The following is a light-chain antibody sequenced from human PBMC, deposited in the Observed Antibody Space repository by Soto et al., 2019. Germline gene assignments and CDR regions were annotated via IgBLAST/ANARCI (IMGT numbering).Light chain of an antibody. Sequence: EIVLTQSPGTLSLSPGERATLSCRASQSVSSSDLAWYQQKPGQAPRLLIYGASSRATGIPDRFSGSGSGTDFTLTISRLESEDFAVYYCQQYGTSPPYTFGQGTKLEIK. J-gene: IGKJ2*01. CDR3: QQYGTSPPYT. V-gene: IGKV3-20*01. CDR1: QSVSSSD. CDR2: GAS.